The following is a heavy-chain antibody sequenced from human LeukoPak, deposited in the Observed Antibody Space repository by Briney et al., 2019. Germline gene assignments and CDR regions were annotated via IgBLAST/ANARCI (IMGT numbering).Heavy chain of an antibody. V-gene: IGHV3-30*02. J-gene: IGHJ4*02. CDR1: GFTLSSYG. CDR3: AKIQYYYDSSGYPTDY. CDR2: IRYDGSNK. D-gene: IGHD3-22*01. Sequence: GGTLRLSCAASGFTLSSYGMHWVRQAPGKGLEWVAFIRYDGSNKYYADSVKGRFTISRDNSKNTLYLQMNSLRAEDTAVYYCAKIQYYYDSSGYPTDYWGQGTLVTVSS.